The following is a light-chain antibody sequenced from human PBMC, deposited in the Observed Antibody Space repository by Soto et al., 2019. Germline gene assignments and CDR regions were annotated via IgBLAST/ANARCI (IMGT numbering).Light chain of an antibody. Sequence: DIKMTQSPSTLSASVGDRVTITCRASQSISSWLAWYQQKPGKAPKLLIYDASSLESGVPSRFSGSGSGTEFTLTISSLQPDDFATYYCQQYNSYSLTFGPGTKVYIK. V-gene: IGKV1-5*01. CDR3: QQYNSYSLT. CDR1: QSISSW. CDR2: DAS. J-gene: IGKJ3*01.